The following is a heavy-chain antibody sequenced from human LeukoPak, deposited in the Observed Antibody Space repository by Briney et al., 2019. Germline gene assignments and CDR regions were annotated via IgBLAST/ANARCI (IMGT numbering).Heavy chain of an antibody. CDR2: IYSSGST. V-gene: IGHV4-4*07. Sequence: PSETLSLTCTVSGGSISNYYWSWMRQPAGKGLEWIGRIYSSGSTNYKPSLKSRVTISLDKSKNQFSLKLSSVTAADTAVYYCAREIANCIHGVCPPAGNFDYWGQGTLVTVSS. CDR1: GGSISNYY. CDR3: AREIANCIHGVCPPAGNFDY. D-gene: IGHD2-8*01. J-gene: IGHJ4*02.